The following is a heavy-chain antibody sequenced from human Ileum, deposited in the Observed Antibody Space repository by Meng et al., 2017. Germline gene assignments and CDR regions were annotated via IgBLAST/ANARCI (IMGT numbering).Heavy chain of an antibody. Sequence: QVQVVRIGSELKNPGASVKVSCKGSGYTFTNYGMNWVRQAPGQGLEWMGWINTNTGDPTYAQAFTGRFVFSLDTSVNTAYLQISSLKAEDTAIYYCAREPRRFDHWGQGTLVTVSS. CDR3: AREPRRFDH. CDR2: INTNTGDP. CDR1: GYTFTNYG. V-gene: IGHV7-4-1*02. J-gene: IGHJ4*02.